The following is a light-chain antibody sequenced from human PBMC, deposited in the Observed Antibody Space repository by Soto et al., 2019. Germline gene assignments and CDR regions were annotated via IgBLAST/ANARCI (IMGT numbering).Light chain of an antibody. CDR2: AAS. CDR3: QSYNSARWT. Sequence: TQSPGTLSLSPGERATLSCRASQSVSNNYLAWYQQKSGEVPKLLIYAASSLRSGVPSRFSGSGSGTDFTLTISSLQPEDVATYYCQSYNSARWTFGQGTKVEIK. J-gene: IGKJ1*01. V-gene: IGKV1-27*01. CDR1: QSVSNNY.